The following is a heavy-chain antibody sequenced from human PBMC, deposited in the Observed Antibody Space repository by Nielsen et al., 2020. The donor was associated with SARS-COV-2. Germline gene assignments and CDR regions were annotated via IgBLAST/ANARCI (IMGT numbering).Heavy chain of an antibody. D-gene: IGHD3-10*01. CDR1: GSSITPYY. CDR3: ARGYGSATYLGS. J-gene: IGHJ4*02. Sequence: SETLSLTCIVPGSSITPYYWSWIRQPPGKGLEWIGYINHRGITNYNPSLKSRVTISVDTSKNQFSLNLSSVTAADTAVYFCARGYGSATYLGSWGQGTLVTVSS. V-gene: IGHV4-59*01. CDR2: INHRGIT.